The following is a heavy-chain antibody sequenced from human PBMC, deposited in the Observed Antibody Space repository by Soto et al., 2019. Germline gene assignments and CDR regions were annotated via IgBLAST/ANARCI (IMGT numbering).Heavy chain of an antibody. CDR2: MHSGGGT. CDR3: ARRVATTTSAPDN. Sequence: MHSGGGTYYADSVKGRFTVSRESTKNTLFLQINRLGAEDTAVYYCARRVATTTSAPDNWGQGTLVTVSS. D-gene: IGHD1-26*01. J-gene: IGHJ4*02. V-gene: IGHV3-66*04.